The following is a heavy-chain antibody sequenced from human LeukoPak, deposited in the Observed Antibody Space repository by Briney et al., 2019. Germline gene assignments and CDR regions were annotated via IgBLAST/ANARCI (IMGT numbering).Heavy chain of an antibody. D-gene: IGHD6-13*01. CDR1: GFTVSSNY. Sequence: GGSLRLSCAASGFTVSSNYMSWVRQAPGKGLEWVSVIYSGGSTYYADSVKGRFTISRDNSKNTLYLQMNSLRAEDTAVYYCARAPSSSRYLWFDYWGQGTLVTVSS. V-gene: IGHV3-66*01. CDR2: IYSGGST. J-gene: IGHJ4*02. CDR3: ARAPSSSRYLWFDY.